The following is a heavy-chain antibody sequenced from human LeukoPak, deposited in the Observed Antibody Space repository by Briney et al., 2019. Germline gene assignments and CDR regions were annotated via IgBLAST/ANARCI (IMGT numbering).Heavy chain of an antibody. V-gene: IGHV3-30*02. CDR1: GFTFSSYG. CDR3: ARAVASISGSKGLLDY. J-gene: IGHJ4*02. Sequence: PGGSLRLSCAASGFTFSSYGMHWIRQAPGKGLEWVASIRYDGSNKYYADSVKGRFTISRDNAKNSLYLQMNSLRAEDTAVYYCARAVASISGSKGLLDYWGQGTLVTVSS. D-gene: IGHD1-26*01. CDR2: IRYDGSNK.